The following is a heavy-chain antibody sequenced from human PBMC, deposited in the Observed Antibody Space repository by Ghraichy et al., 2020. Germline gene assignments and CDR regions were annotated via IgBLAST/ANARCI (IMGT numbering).Heavy chain of an antibody. CDR3: ERCVKESSGWCNYFDP. Sequence: GGSLRLSCAASGFTFNNYAMSWVRQAPGKGLEWVSAINGGSTHYADSVKGRFTISRVNSKNTLYLQMNSVRAEDTAVYYCERCVKESSGWCNYFDPWGQGTLVTVSS. CDR2: INGGST. J-gene: IGHJ5*02. CDR1: GFTFNNYA. V-gene: IGHV3-23*01. D-gene: IGHD6-19*01.